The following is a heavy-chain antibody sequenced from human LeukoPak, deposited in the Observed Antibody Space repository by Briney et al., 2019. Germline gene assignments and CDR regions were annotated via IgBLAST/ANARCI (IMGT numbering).Heavy chain of an antibody. D-gene: IGHD2-21*02. CDR2: ISGSGGST. V-gene: IGHV3-23*01. CDR3: AKVPGDDCAYYFDS. J-gene: IGHJ4*02. CDR1: GFTFSSYG. Sequence: GGSLRLSCAASGFTFSSYGMSWVRRAPGKGLEWVSAISGSGGSTYYADSVKGRFTISRDNSKNTLYLQMNSLRAEDTAVYYCAKVPGDDCAYYFDSWGQGTLVTVSS.